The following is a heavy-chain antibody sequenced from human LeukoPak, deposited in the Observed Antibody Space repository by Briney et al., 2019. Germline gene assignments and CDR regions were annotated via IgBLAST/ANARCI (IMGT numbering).Heavy chain of an antibody. CDR2: IKQDGSGK. J-gene: IGHJ4*02. CDR3: ARVGIAYYYDSSGYYTDF. Sequence: GGSLRLSCAASGFTFSSYWMSWVRQAPGKGLEWVANIKQDGSGKYYVDSVKGRFTISRDNAKNSLYLQMNSLRAEDTAVYYCARVGIAYYYDSSGYYTDFWGQGTLVTVSS. V-gene: IGHV3-7*01. D-gene: IGHD3-22*01. CDR1: GFTFSSYW.